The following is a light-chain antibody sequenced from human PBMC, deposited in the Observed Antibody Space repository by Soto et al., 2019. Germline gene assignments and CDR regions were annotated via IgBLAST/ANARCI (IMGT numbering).Light chain of an antibody. Sequence: QSVLTQPASVSGSPGQSITISCTGTSSDVGGYNYVSWYQQHPGKAPKLMIYEVSNRPSGVSNRFSGSKSGNTASLTISGLQAEGEADYYCSSYTSSSTLYVFGNGTKLTVL. CDR2: EVS. V-gene: IGLV2-14*01. J-gene: IGLJ1*01. CDR3: SSYTSSSTLYV. CDR1: SSDVGGYNY.